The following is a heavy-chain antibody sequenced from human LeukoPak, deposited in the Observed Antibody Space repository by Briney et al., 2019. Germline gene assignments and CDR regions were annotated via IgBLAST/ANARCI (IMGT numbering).Heavy chain of an antibody. CDR2: IYYRGNT. CDR3: ARYNVGSNWAQAFDV. V-gene: IGHV4-59*01. CDR1: DDSINDYY. D-gene: IGHD6-13*01. J-gene: IGHJ3*01. Sequence: SETLSLTCTVSDDSINDYYWNWIRQPPGKGLEWIGFIYYRGNTNYNPSLKSRVTISIDTSKSQLSLKLSSVTTADTAVYYCARYNVGSNWAQAFDVWGQGTMVTVSS.